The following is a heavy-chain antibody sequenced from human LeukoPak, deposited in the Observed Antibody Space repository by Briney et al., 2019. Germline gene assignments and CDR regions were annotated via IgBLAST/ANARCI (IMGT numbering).Heavy chain of an antibody. D-gene: IGHD3-16*01. Sequence: PGVSLRLSCSASGFTFSSYDMYWVRQAPGKGLEFVSGVKSNGGSTYYADSMKGRFTISRDNSKNTLYLQMSSLRTEDTAVYHCVKWGTALDYWGQGTLVTVSS. CDR2: VKSNGGST. CDR3: VKWGTALDY. J-gene: IGHJ4*02. CDR1: GFTFSSYD. V-gene: IGHV3-64D*09.